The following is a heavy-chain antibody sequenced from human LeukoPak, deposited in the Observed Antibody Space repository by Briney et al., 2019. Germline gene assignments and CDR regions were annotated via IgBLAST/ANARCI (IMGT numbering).Heavy chain of an antibody. D-gene: IGHD1-14*01. CDR3: TRDRSRAEDD. CDR1: GFKFSYYW. CDR2: IKESGSEK. J-gene: IGHJ4*02. V-gene: IGHV3-7*01. Sequence: PGGSLRLSCAASGFKFSYYWMTWVRQAPGKGLEWLANIKESGSEKYYVDSVKGRFTISRDNADDLLYLQMNSLRGEDTAVYYCTRDRSRAEDDWGQGTLVTVSS.